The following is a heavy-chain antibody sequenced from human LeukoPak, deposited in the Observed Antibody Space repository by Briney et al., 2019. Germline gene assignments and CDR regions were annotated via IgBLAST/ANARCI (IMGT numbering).Heavy chain of an antibody. V-gene: IGHV3-23*01. CDR1: GFTFSNYA. D-gene: IGHD4-17*01. Sequence: GGSLRLSCAASGFTFSNYAMHWVRQAPGKGLDWVSAISTSGGDTFYPDSVRGRFSISRDNSKNTLYLQMSSLRAEDTALYYCVRVNADYYFDSWGQGTLVTVSS. J-gene: IGHJ4*02. CDR2: ISTSGGDT. CDR3: VRVNADYYFDS.